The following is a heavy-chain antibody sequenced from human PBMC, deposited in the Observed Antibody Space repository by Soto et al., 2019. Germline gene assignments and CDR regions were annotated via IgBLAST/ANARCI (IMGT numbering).Heavy chain of an antibody. CDR2: ISSSRSHI. Sequence: GGSLRLSCAASGFMFSSYNMNWVRQAPGKGLEWVSSISSSRSHIYYTDSVKGRFTISRDNAKNSLYLQMNSLRVEDTAVYFCARDRVAGSAWTFYSWGQGTLVTVSS. D-gene: IGHD6-19*01. V-gene: IGHV3-21*01. CDR3: ARDRVAGSAWTFYS. J-gene: IGHJ5*01. CDR1: GFMFSSYN.